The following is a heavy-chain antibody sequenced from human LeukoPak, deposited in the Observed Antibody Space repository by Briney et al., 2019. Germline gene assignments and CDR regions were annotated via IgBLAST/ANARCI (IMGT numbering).Heavy chain of an antibody. CDR2: ISYDGSNK. CDR1: GFTFSSYG. Sequence: PGGSLRLSCAASGFTFSSYGMHWVRQAPGKGLEWVAVISYDGSNKYYADSVKGRFTISRDNSKNTLYLQMNSPRAEDTAVYYCAKDAVTTDYYYMDVWGKGTTVTVSS. CDR3: AKDAVTTDYYYMDV. J-gene: IGHJ6*03. D-gene: IGHD4-11*01. V-gene: IGHV3-30*18.